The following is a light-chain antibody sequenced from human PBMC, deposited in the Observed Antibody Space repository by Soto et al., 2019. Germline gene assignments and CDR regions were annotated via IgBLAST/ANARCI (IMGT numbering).Light chain of an antibody. CDR3: FSYAGSSTFV. J-gene: IGLJ2*01. CDR1: SNDVGSYNL. Sequence: QSALTQPASVSGSPGQSITISCTGTSNDVGSYNLVSWFQQHPGKAPKLIIYEDNKRPSGVSNRFSGSKSGNTASLTISGLQAEDEADYYCFSYAGSSTFVFGGGTKLTVL. V-gene: IGLV2-23*02. CDR2: EDN.